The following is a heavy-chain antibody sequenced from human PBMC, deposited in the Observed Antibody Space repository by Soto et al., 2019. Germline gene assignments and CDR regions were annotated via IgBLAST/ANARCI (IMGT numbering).Heavy chain of an antibody. J-gene: IGHJ4*02. CDR3: ARGGEYYDILTGYQTGPGPLDY. Sequence: GGSLRLSCAASGFTFSSYGMHWVRQAPGKGLEWVAVIWYDGSNKYYADSVKGRFTISRDNSKNTLYLQMNSLRAEDTAVYYCARGGEYYDILTGYQTGPGPLDYWGQGTLVTVSS. V-gene: IGHV3-33*01. CDR1: GFTFSSYG. D-gene: IGHD3-9*01. CDR2: IWYDGSNK.